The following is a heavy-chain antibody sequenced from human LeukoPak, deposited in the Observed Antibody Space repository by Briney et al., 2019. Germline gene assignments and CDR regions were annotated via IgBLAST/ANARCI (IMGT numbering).Heavy chain of an antibody. CDR3: ARDLRDGYNNY. V-gene: IGHV3-48*03. D-gene: IGHD5-24*01. J-gene: IGHJ4*02. CDR1: GFTFSSYE. CDR2: ISSSGSTI. Sequence: WGSLRLSCAASGFTFSSYEMNWVRQAPGKGLEWVSYISSSGSTIYYADSVKGRFTISRDNAKNSLYLQMNSLRAEDTAVYYCARDLRDGYNNYWGQGTLVTVSS.